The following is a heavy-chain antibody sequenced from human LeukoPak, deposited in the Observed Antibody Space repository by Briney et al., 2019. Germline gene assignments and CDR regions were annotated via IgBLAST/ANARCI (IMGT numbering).Heavy chain of an antibody. CDR2: ISSSGSTI. Sequence: GGSLRLSCAASGFTFSDYYMSWIRQAPGKGLEWVSYISSSGSTIYYADSVEGRFTISRDNAKNSLYLQMNSLRAEDTAVYYCARGTPRYCSGGSCYPNWFDPWGQGTLVTVSS. V-gene: IGHV3-11*04. CDR3: ARGTPRYCSGGSCYPNWFDP. J-gene: IGHJ5*02. CDR1: GFTFSDYY. D-gene: IGHD2-15*01.